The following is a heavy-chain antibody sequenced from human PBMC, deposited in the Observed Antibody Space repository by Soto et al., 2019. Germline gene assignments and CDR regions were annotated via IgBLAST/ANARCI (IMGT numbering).Heavy chain of an antibody. CDR2: ISGSGGGT. Sequence: PGGSLRLSCAASGFTFSSYAMSWVRQAPGKGLEWVSAISGSGGGTYYADSAKGRFTISRDNSKNTLYLQMNSLRAEDAAVYYCAKDRSGITMIVANSGNWFDPWGQGTLVTVSS. D-gene: IGHD3-22*01. CDR3: AKDRSGITMIVANSGNWFDP. V-gene: IGHV3-23*01. CDR1: GFTFSSYA. J-gene: IGHJ5*02.